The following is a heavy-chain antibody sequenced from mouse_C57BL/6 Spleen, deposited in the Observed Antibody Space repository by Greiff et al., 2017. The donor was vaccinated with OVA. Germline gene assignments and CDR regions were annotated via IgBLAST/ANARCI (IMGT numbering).Heavy chain of an antibody. CDR1: GFTFTDYY. CDR2: IRNKANGYTT. J-gene: IGHJ3*01. V-gene: IGHV7-3*01. CDR3: ASIGDAWFAY. Sequence: EVQLVESGGGLVQPGGSLSLSCAASGFTFTDYYMSWVRQPPGKALEWLGFIRNKANGYTTEYSASVKGRFTISRDNSQSILYLQMNALSAEDSGTYYCASIGDAWFAYWGQGTLVTVSA.